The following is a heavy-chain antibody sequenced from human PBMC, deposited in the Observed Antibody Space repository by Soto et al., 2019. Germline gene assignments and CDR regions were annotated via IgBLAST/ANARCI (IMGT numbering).Heavy chain of an antibody. V-gene: IGHV1-3*01. CDR2: INAGNGNT. J-gene: IGHJ4*02. D-gene: IGHD2-21*01. CDR3: ARISSYYSIDDY. CDR1: GDTFTSYA. Sequence: ASVKVSCKASGDTFTSYAMQWVRQAHGQRLEWMGWINAGNGNTKYSQEFQGRVTITRDTSASTAYMELNSLRSEDTAAYYCARISSYYSIDDYFDQPTLVTVSS.